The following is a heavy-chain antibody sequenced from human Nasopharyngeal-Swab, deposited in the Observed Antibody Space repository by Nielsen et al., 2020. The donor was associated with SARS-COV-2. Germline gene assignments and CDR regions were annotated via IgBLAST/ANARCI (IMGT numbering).Heavy chain of an antibody. CDR3: ATLSSSWYEYYVDY. J-gene: IGHJ4*02. Sequence: SETLSLTCTVSGGSISSSTYYWAWIRQPPGKGLEWIGSIYYGGSTYYNPSLKSRVTISVDTSKNQFSLKLSSVTAADTAVYYCATLSSSWYEYYVDYWGQGTLVTVSP. V-gene: IGHV4-39*01. CDR2: IYYGGST. D-gene: IGHD6-13*01. CDR1: GGSISSSTYY.